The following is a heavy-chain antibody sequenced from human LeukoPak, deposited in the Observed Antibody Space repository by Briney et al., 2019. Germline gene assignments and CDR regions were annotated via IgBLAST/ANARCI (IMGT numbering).Heavy chain of an antibody. J-gene: IGHJ4*02. CDR1: GYTFTSYG. V-gene: IGHV1-18*01. CDR2: ISAYNGNT. Sequence: ASVKVSCKASGYTFTSYGISWVRHAPGQGIEWMGWISAYNGNTNYAQKLQGRVTMTTDTSTSTAYMELRSLRADDTAVYYCARVGSSGPSGYWGQGTLVTVSS. CDR3: ARVGSSGPSGY. D-gene: IGHD3-22*01.